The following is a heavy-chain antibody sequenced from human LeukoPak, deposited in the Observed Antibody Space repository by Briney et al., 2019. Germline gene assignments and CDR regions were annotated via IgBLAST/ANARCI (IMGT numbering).Heavy chain of an antibody. CDR3: AGEGDYEEWRDWFDP. V-gene: IGHV4-59*01. J-gene: IGHJ5*02. CDR1: GGSISSYY. D-gene: IGHD4-17*01. Sequence: SETLSLTCTVSGGSISSYYWSWIRQPPGKGLEWIGYIYYSGSTNYNPSLKSRVTISVDTSKNQFSLKLSSVTAADTAVYYCAGEGDYEEWRDWFDPWGQGTLVTVSS. CDR2: IYYSGST.